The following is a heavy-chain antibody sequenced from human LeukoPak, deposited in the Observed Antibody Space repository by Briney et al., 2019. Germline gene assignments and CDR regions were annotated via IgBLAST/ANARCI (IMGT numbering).Heavy chain of an antibody. J-gene: IGHJ4*02. Sequence: ASVKVSCKASGYTFTGYYMHWVRQAPGQGLEWMGWINPNSGGTNYAQKFQGRVTMTRDTSISTAYMELSRLRSDDTAVYYCARPNGYGDYGPLFYWGQGTLVTVSS. D-gene: IGHD4-17*01. V-gene: IGHV1-2*02. CDR2: INPNSGGT. CDR1: GYTFTGYY. CDR3: ARPNGYGDYGPLFY.